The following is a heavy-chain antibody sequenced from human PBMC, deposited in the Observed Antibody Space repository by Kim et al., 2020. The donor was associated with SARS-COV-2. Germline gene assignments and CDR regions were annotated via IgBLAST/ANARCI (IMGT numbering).Heavy chain of an antibody. CDR3: ARDLYGDYVYDY. CDR1: GFTFSSYS. CDR2: ISSSSSYI. V-gene: IGHV3-21*01. Sequence: GGSLRLSCAASGFTFSSYSMNWVRQAPGKGLEWVSSISSSSSYIYYADSVKGRFTISRDNAKNSLYLQMNRLRAEDTAVYYCARDLYGDYVYDYWGQGTLVTVSS. D-gene: IGHD4-17*01. J-gene: IGHJ4*02.